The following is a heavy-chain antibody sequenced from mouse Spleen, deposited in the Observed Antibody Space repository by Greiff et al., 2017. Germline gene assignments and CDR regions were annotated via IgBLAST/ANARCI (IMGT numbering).Heavy chain of an antibody. CDR2: IDPSDSYT. Sequence: QVQLQQPGAELVKPGASVKLSCKASGYTFTSYWMQWVKQRPGQGLEWIGEIDPSDSYTNYNQKFKGKATLTVDTSSSTAYMQLSSLTSEDSAVYYCARYGGYSLYYYAMDYWGQGTSVTVSS. J-gene: IGHJ4*01. D-gene: IGHD2-3*01. CDR3: ARYGGYSLYYYAMDY. V-gene: IGHV1-50*01. CDR1: GYTFTSYW.